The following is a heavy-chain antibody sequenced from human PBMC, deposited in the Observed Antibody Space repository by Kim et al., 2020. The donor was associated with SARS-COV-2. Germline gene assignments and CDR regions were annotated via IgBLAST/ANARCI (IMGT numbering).Heavy chain of an antibody. CDR2: IYYSGST. V-gene: IGHV4-39*07. CDR1: GGSISSSSYY. J-gene: IGHJ4*02. D-gene: IGHD5-18*01. Sequence: SETLSLTCTVSGGSISSSSYYWGWIRQPPGKGLEWIGSIYYSGSTYYNPSLKSRVTISVDTSKNQFSLKLSSVTAADTAVYYCARDRKSGGYSYGHDVAYWGQGTLVTVSS. CDR3: ARDRKSGGYSYGHDVAY.